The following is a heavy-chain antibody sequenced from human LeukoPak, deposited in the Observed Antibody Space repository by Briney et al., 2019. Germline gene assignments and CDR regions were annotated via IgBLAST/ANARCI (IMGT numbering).Heavy chain of an antibody. J-gene: IGHJ4*02. CDR3: VRVDSSGYGLHWGLDY. CDR2: ISSSGSTI. V-gene: IGHV3-48*03. D-gene: IGHD3-22*01. CDR1: GFTFSSYE. Sequence: GGSLRLSCAASGFTFSSYEMNWVRQAPGKGLEWVSYISSSGSTIYYADSVKGRFTISRDNAKNSLYLQMNSLRAEDTAVYYCVRVDSSGYGLHWGLDYWGQGTLVTVSS.